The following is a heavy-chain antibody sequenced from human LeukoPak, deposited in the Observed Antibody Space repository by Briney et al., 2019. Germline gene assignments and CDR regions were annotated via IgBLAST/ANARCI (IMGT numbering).Heavy chain of an antibody. CDR1: GFSLSSYT. Sequence: GGSLRLSCNVSGFSLSSYTMNWVRQAPGKGLEWVSYISRSGTIISYADSVRGRLTISRDNAKNSLYLQMNSLRAEDTAVYYCARERDDYYFDYWGQGTLVTVSA. CDR2: ISRSGTII. J-gene: IGHJ4*02. D-gene: IGHD3-3*01. V-gene: IGHV3-48*03. CDR3: ARERDDYYFDY.